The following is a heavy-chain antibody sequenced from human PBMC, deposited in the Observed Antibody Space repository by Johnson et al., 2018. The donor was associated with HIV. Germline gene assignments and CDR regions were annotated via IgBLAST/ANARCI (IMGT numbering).Heavy chain of an antibody. CDR3: ATSEGYGSGSPNAFDI. V-gene: IGHV3-64*01. D-gene: IGHD3-10*01. J-gene: IGHJ3*02. CDR2: INSNGDST. Sequence: VQLVESGGGLVQPGGSLRLSCAASGFTFSSYPILWVRQAPGKGLEYVSTINSNGDSTYYTNSVMGRFTISRDNAKNTLYLLMNSLGAEDTAVYYCATSEGYGSGSPNAFDIWGQGTMVTVSS. CDR1: GFTFSSYP.